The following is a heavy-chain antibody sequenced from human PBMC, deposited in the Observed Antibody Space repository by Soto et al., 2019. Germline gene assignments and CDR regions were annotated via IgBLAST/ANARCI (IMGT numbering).Heavy chain of an antibody. CDR1: GGSISSSSYY. D-gene: IGHD5-18*01. CDR3: ARGNVDTAMVTSYWFDP. CDR2: IYYSGST. V-gene: IGHV4-39*01. Sequence: SETLSLTCTVSGGSISSSSYYWGWIRQPPGKGLAWIGSIYYSGSTYYNPSLKSRVTISVDTSKNQFSLKLSSVTAADTAVYYCARGNVDTAMVTSYWFDPWGQGTLVTVSS. J-gene: IGHJ5*02.